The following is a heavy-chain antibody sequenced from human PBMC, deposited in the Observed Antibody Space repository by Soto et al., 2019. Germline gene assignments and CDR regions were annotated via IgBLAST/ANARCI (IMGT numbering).Heavy chain of an antibody. V-gene: IGHV1-69*13. Sequence: SVKVSCKASGGTFSSYAISWVRQAPGQGLEWMGGIIPIFGTANYAQKFQGRVTITADESTSTAYMGLSSLRSEDTAVYYCARTAYYDILTGYYSRVYYYYGMDVWGQGTTVTVSS. J-gene: IGHJ6*02. CDR3: ARTAYYDILTGYYSRVYYYYGMDV. CDR2: IIPIFGTA. D-gene: IGHD3-9*01. CDR1: GGTFSSYA.